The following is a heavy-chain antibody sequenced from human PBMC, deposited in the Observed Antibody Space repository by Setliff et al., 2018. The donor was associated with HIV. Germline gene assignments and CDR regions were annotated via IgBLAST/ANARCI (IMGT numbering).Heavy chain of an antibody. V-gene: IGHV3-33*06. D-gene: IGHD3-22*01. CDR3: AKPLYDSSGYYLNWYFDL. CDR1: GFYFSIFA. J-gene: IGHJ2*01. Sequence: PGGSLRLSCAASGFYFSIFAMHWVRQAPGKGLEWVAVIWYDGSNKYYADSVKGRFTISRDNSKNTLYLQMNSLRAEDTAVYYCAKPLYDSSGYYLNWYFDLWGRGTLVTVSS. CDR2: IWYDGSNK.